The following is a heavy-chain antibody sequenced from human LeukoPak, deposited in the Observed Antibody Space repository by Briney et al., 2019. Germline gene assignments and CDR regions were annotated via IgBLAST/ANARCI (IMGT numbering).Heavy chain of an antibody. CDR2: ISYDGSNK. CDR1: GFTFSSYA. Sequence: GRSLRLSCAASGFTFSSYAMHWVRQAPGKGLEWVAVISYDGSNKYYADSEKGRFTISRDNSKNTLYLQMNSLRAEDTAVYYCARDYEYSSSSVTYNWFDPWGQGTLVTVSS. CDR3: ARDYEYSSSSVTYNWFDP. J-gene: IGHJ5*02. D-gene: IGHD6-6*01. V-gene: IGHV3-30-3*01.